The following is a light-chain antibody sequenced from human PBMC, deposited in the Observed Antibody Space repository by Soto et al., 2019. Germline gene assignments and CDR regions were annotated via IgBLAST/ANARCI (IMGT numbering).Light chain of an antibody. CDR3: QHYYSSPLT. CDR2: WAS. V-gene: IGKV4-1*01. CDR1: QSVLSSSNNKNY. Sequence: DIVMSQSPDSLAVSLGERATINCKSSQSVLSSSNNKNYLAWYQQKLGQPPKLLIYWASTRESGVPDRFSGSGSGTDFNLTVSSRQAEDGAVYYCQHYYSSPLTFGGGTKVEIK. J-gene: IGKJ4*01.